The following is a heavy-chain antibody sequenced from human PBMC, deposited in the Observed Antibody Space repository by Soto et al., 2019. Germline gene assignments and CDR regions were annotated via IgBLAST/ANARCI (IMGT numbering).Heavy chain of an antibody. CDR3: ARDLAYEPEWFAP. CDR1: GFTFSSYS. CDR2: ISSSSSYI. D-gene: IGHD3-3*01. J-gene: IGHJ5*02. Sequence: GGSLRLSCAASGFTFSSYSMNWVRQAPGKGLEWVSSISSSSSYIYYADSVKGRFTISRDNAKNSLYLQMNSLRAEDTAVYYCARDLAYEPEWFAPWGQGTLVTVSS. V-gene: IGHV3-21*01.